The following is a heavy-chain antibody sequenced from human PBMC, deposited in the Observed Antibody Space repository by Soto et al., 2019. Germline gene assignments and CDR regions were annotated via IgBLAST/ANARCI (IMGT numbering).Heavy chain of an antibody. Sequence: EVQLVESGGGLVQPGGSLRLSCAASGFTFSSSWMCWVRQAPGKGLEWVATIQPDGSEKYYVDSVKGRFTISRDNAKNSLYLQMNSLRVEETAVFYCADPLDLDVLGKGATVTFSS. J-gene: IGHJ6*04. V-gene: IGHV3-7*01. CDR3: ADPLDLDV. CDR1: GFTFSSSW. CDR2: IQPDGSEK.